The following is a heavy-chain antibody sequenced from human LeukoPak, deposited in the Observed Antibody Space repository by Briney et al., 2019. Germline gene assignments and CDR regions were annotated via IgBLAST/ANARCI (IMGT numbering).Heavy chain of an antibody. CDR1: GYTFTSYG. D-gene: IGHD3-22*01. CDR2: ISAYNGDT. CDR3: ARDCLSGYYYDTRRKLNYYYGMDV. Sequence: ASVKVSCKASGYTFTSYGISWVRQAPGQGLEWMGWISAYNGDTNYAQKLQGRDTMTTDTSTSTAYMELRSLRSDDTAVYYCARDCLSGYYYDTRRKLNYYYGMDVWGQGTTVTVSS. V-gene: IGHV1-18*01. J-gene: IGHJ6*02.